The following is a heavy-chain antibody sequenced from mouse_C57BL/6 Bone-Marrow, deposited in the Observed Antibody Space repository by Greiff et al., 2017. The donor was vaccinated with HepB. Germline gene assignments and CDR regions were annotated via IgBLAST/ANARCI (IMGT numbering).Heavy chain of an antibody. CDR3: ARVDDY. V-gene: IGHV5-4*03. CDR2: ISDGGSYT. CDR1: GFTFSSYA. J-gene: IGHJ2*01. Sequence: EVKVEESGGGLVKPGGSLKLSCAASGFTFSSYAMSWVRQTPEKRLEWVATISDGGSYTYYPDNVKGRFTISRDNAKNNLYLQMSHLKSEDTAMYYCARVDDYWGQGNTLTVSS.